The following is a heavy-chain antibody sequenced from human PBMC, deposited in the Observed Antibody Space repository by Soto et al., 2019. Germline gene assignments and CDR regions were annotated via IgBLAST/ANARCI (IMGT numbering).Heavy chain of an antibody. D-gene: IGHD3-16*01. CDR3: ARRYGGNFDY. Sequence: PSETLSLTCTVSVGSISSYYWSWIRQPPGKGLEWIGYIYYSGSTNYNPSLKSRVTISVDMSKNQFSLKLSSVTAADTAVYYCARRYGGNFDYWGQGTLVTVSS. CDR1: VGSISSYY. V-gene: IGHV4-59*01. J-gene: IGHJ4*02. CDR2: IYYSGST.